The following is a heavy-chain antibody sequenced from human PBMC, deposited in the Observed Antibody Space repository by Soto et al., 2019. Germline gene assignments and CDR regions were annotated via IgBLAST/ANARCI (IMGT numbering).Heavy chain of an antibody. CDR1: GFTFSSYG. V-gene: IGHV3-30*18. D-gene: IGHD3-3*01. CDR3: AKDTAKGSGYLGDYYGMDV. CDR2: ISYDGSNK. Sequence: GGSLRLSCAASGFTFSSYGMHWVRQAPGKGLEWVAVISYDGSNKYYADSVKGRFTISRDNSKNTLYLQMNSLRAEDTAVYYCAKDTAKGSGYLGDYYGMDVWGQGTTVTVSS. J-gene: IGHJ6*02.